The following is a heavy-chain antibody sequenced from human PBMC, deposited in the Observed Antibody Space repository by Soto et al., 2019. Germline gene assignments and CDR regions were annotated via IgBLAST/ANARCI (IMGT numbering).Heavy chain of an antibody. Sequence: EVQLLESGGGVGQPGGSLRLSCAASGFSFSSSAMKWVRQARGGGLEWVSSINGRGETTYYKPSVQGRFIISRDSSRDTLYLQKTSLRAEDSTLYYCARYRDSNAWYSLDYWGQGTLVTVSS. J-gene: IGHJ4*02. V-gene: IGHV3-23*01. CDR3: ARYRDSNAWYSLDY. D-gene: IGHD6-19*01. CDR1: GFSFSSSA. CDR2: INGRGETT.